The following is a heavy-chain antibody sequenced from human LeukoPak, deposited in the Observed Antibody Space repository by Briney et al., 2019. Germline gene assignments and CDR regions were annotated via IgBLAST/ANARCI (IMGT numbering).Heavy chain of an antibody. CDR2: ISSSGSTI. CDR3: AKDEQRYYDSSGPDI. J-gene: IGHJ3*02. CDR1: GFTFSDYY. Sequence: KPGGSLRLSCAASGFTFSDYYMSWIRQAPGKGLEWVSYISSSGSTIYYADSVKGRFTISRDNAKNSLYLQMNSLRAEDTAVYYCAKDEQRYYDSSGPDIWGQGTMVTVSS. D-gene: IGHD3-22*01. V-gene: IGHV3-11*04.